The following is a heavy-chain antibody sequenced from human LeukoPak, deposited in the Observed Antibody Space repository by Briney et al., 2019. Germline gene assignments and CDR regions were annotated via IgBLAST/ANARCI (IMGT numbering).Heavy chain of an antibody. D-gene: IGHD6-13*01. V-gene: IGHV1-2*02. CDR2: INPNSGGT. CDR1: GYTFTGYY. CDR3: ARDIKQQLERSP. Sequence: ASVKVSCTASGYTFTGYYMHWVRQAPGQGLEWMGWINPNSGGTNYAQKFQGRATMTRATSISTAYMELSRLRSEDTAVYYCARDIKQQLERSPWGQGTLVTVSS. J-gene: IGHJ4*02.